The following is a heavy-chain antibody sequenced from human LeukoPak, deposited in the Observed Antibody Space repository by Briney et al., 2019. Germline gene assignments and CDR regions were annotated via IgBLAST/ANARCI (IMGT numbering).Heavy chain of an antibody. CDR3: AKGLPKGELSDDV. J-gene: IGHJ4*02. CDR2: ISGSGGST. Sequence: GGSLRLSCAASGFTFSSYAMTWVRQAPGKGLEWVSVISGSGGSTYYADSVKGRFTISRDNSKNTLYLQMNSLRAEDTAVYYCAKGLPKGELSDDVWGQGTLVTVSS. V-gene: IGHV3-23*01. CDR1: GFTFSSYA. D-gene: IGHD3-16*02.